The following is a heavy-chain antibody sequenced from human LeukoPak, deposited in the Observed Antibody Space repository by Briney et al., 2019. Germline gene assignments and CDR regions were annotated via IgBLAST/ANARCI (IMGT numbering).Heavy chain of an antibody. D-gene: IGHD3-3*01. J-gene: IGHJ4*02. CDR2: ISGSGGST. CDR3: AKGLHDCDFWSGYYSYFDY. Sequence: ETLSLTCTVSGGSISNSDYYWGWIRQPPGKGLEWVSAISGSGGSTYYADSVKGRFTISRDNSKNTLYLQMNSLRAEDTAVYYCAKGLHDCDFWSGYYSYFDYWGQGTLVTVSS. V-gene: IGHV3-23*01. CDR1: GGSISNSDYY.